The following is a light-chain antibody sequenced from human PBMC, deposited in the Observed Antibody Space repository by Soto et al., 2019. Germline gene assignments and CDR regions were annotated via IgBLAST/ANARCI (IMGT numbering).Light chain of an antibody. J-gene: IGLJ2*01. CDR2: EVS. CDR1: SSDVGGYNY. V-gene: IGLV2-14*01. Sequence: QSALTQPASVSGSPGQSITIPCTGTSSDVGGYNYVSWFQQHPGKAPKLMIYEVSRRPSGVSDRFSGSKSGKTASLTIFGLQAEDEADYYCSSYTTSTTQVFGGGTKLTVL. CDR3: SSYTTSTTQV.